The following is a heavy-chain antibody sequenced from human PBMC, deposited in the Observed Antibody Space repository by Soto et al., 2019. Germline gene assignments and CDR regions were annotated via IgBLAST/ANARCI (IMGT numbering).Heavy chain of an antibody. CDR1: GGFVSSGSYS. V-gene: IGHV4-61*01. Sequence: SETLSLTCTVSGGFVSSGSYSWSLIRQPPGKGLEWIGYIYYSGSTNSHPSLKSRVTISVDTSRNRFSLELSSVTAADTAVYYCARDSSGWFDDWGQGTLVTFSS. J-gene: IGHJ4*02. D-gene: IGHD6-19*01. CDR3: ARDSSGWFDD. CDR2: IYYSGST.